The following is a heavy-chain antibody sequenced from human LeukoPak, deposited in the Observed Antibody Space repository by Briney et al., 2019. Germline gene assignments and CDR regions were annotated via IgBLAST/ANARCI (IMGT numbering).Heavy chain of an antibody. CDR1: GYTFTGYY. D-gene: IGHD4-17*01. CDR2: INPNSGGT. Sequence: ASVKVSCKASGYTFTGYYMHRVRQAPGQGLEWMGWINPNSGGTNYAQKFQGRVTMTRDTSISTAYMELSRLRSDDTAVYYCARSAMTTVTTKLYYGMDVWGQGTTVTVS. V-gene: IGHV1-2*02. CDR3: ARSAMTTVTTKLYYGMDV. J-gene: IGHJ6*02.